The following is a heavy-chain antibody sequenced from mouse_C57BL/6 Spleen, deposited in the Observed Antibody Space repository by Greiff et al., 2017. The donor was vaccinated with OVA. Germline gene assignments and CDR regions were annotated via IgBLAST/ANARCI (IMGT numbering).Heavy chain of an antibody. D-gene: IGHD4-1*01. CDR3: ARRLGDY. CDR2: IYPSDSET. CDR1: GYTFTSSW. V-gene: IGHV1-61*01. Sequence: QVQLPQPGAELVRPGSSVKLSCKASGYTFTSSWMDWVKQRPGQGLEWIGNIYPSDSETHYNQKFKDKATLTVDKSASTAYMQLSSLTSEDSAVYYCARRLGDYWGQGTTLTVSA. J-gene: IGHJ2*01.